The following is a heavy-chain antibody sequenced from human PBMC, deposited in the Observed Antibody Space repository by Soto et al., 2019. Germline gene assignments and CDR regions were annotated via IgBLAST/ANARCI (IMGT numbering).Heavy chain of an antibody. V-gene: IGHV4-39*01. D-gene: IGHD5-12*01. CDR2: IYYSGST. Sequence: PSETLSLTCTVSGGSISSSSYYWGWIRQPPGKGLEWIGSIYYSGSTYYNPSLKSRVTISVDTSKNQFSLKLSSVTAADTAVYYCARRSGYDWEFDYWGQGTLVTVS. CDR3: ARRSGYDWEFDY. CDR1: GGSISSSSYY. J-gene: IGHJ4*02.